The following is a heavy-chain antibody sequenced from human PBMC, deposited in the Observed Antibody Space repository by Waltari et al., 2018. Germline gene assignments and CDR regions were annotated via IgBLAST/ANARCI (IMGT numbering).Heavy chain of an antibody. CDR1: GYSISSRYY. D-gene: IGHD3-10*01. CDR2: IYHSGST. V-gene: IGHV4-38-2*01. J-gene: IGHJ6*02. Sequence: QVQLQESGPGLVKPSETLSLTCAVSGYSISSRYYWGWIRQPPGKGLEWIGSIYHSGSTYYNPSLKSRVTISVDTSKNQFSLKLSSVTAADTAVYYCARRARDGMDVWGQGTTVTVSS. CDR3: ARRARDGMDV.